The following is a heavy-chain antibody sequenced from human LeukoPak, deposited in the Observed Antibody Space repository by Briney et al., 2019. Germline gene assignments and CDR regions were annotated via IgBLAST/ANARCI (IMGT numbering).Heavy chain of an antibody. Sequence: ASVKVSCKASGYTFTSYDNNWVRQATGQGLEWMGWMNPNRDNTGYAQKFQGRVTIPRHTCLSTASMELSSQRSEDTPVYYCERGRYSGSHWDAFDIWGQGTMVSVS. D-gene: IGHD1-26*01. J-gene: IGHJ3*02. CDR1: GYTFTSYD. V-gene: IGHV1-8*03. CDR3: ERGRYSGSHWDAFDI. CDR2: MNPNRDNT.